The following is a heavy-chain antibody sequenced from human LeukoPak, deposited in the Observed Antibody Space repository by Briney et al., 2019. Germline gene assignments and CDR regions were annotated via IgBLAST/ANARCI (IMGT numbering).Heavy chain of an antibody. J-gene: IGHJ4*02. CDR3: AKHRFESGGYHSTD. V-gene: IGHV3-23*01. Sequence: GGSLRLYCAASGFTFSSYAMSWVRQAPGKGLAWVSTISGGSGSTYCADSVKGRFTISRDSSKNTLYLQMNSLRDEDTAVYYCAKHRFESGGYHSTDWGQGTLVTVSS. D-gene: IGHD3-22*01. CDR1: GFTFSSYA. CDR2: ISGGSGST.